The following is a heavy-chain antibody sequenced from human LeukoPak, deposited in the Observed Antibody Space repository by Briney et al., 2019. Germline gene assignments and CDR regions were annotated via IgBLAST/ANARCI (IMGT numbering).Heavy chain of an antibody. D-gene: IGHD3-10*01. CDR1: GFIFSYYS. V-gene: IGHV3-21*01. CDR3: ARSEFEAFDM. CDR2: INSNSNYR. J-gene: IGHJ3*02. Sequence: PGGSLRLSCAASGFIFSYYSMNWVRQAPGKGLEWVSSINSNSNYRSYADSVKGRFTISRDNAKNSLYLQMTSLRAEDTAVYYCARSEFEAFDMWGQGTMVTVSS.